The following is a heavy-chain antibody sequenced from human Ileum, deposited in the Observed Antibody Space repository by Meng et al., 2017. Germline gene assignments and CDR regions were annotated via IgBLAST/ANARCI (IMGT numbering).Heavy chain of an antibody. CDR1: CGAFDGYY. D-gene: IGHD2-2*02. CDR2: INHSGST. V-gene: IGHV4-34*01. Sequence: QAQLQQWGAGQLKPSATLSLSCAVYCGAFDGYYWTWFRQSPGNGLEWIGEINHSGSTNFNPSLKSRVTMSVDTPKKQFSLNLTSVTAADTAMYYCVRGLLVPNAIRTEYFPLWGQGTLVTVSS. J-gene: IGHJ1*01. CDR3: VRGLLVPNAIRTEYFPL.